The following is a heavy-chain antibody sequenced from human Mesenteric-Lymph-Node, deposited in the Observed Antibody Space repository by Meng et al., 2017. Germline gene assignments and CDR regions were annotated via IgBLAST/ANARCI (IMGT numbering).Heavy chain of an antibody. CDR1: GGSISSYY. CDR3: ALDRMATFRFDALDV. V-gene: IGHV4-59*01. J-gene: IGHJ3*01. D-gene: IGHD5-24*01. Sequence: GSLRPSCTVSGGSISSYYWSWIRQPPGKGLEWIGYVYYSDITNYNPSLKSRVVISLDTSKNQFSLKLNSVTAADTAVYYCALDRMATFRFDALDVWGRGTVVTVSS. CDR2: VYYSDIT.